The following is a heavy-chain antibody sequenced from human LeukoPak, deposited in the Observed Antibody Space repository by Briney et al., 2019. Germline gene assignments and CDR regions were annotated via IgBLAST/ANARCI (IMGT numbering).Heavy chain of an antibody. CDR1: GGSFSGYY. D-gene: IGHD3-22*01. Sequence: SETLSLTCAVYGGSFSGYYWSWIRQPPGKGLEWIGEINHGGSTNYNPSLKSRVTISVDTSKNQFSLKLSSVTAADTAVYYCATGPWAIVVVYNLFDPWGQRTLVTVSS. V-gene: IGHV4-34*01. J-gene: IGHJ5*02. CDR3: ATGPWAIVVVYNLFDP. CDR2: INHGGST.